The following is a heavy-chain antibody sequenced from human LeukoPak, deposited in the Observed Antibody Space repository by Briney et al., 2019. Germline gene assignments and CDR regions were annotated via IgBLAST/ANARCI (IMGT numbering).Heavy chain of an antibody. D-gene: IGHD3-22*01. CDR3: AGALPYYDSSGYYTFDY. Sequence: GASVKVSCKPSGFTFTTYYIHWVRQAPGQGLEWMGIINPTGGSTTYAQKFQGRVTMTRDMSTSTDYMELSSLRSEDTAVYYCAGALPYYDSSGYYTFDYWGQGTLVTVSS. CDR1: GFTFTTYY. V-gene: IGHV1-46*01. CDR2: INPTGGST. J-gene: IGHJ4*02.